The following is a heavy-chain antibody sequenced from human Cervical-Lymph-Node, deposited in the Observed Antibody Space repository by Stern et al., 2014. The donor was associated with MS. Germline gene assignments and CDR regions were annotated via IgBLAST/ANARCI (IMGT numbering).Heavy chain of an antibody. D-gene: IGHD3-16*01. J-gene: IGHJ4*02. CDR1: GFTFRNYA. CDR2: ISYDGSYK. Sequence: VQLVESGGGVVQPGRSLRLSCAASGFTFRNYAMHWVRQAPGKGLEWVAIISYDGSYKQSAESVKGRFTISRDSSKNTLYLQMNSLRAEDTAVYYCAKDGGAETYIDYWGQGTLVTVSS. V-gene: IGHV3-30*18. CDR3: AKDGGAETYIDY.